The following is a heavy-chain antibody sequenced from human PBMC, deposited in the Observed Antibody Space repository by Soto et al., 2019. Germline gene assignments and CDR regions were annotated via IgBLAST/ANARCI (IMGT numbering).Heavy chain of an antibody. D-gene: IGHD1-1*01. CDR3: AKDPTTGPSFYSYRDV. V-gene: IGHV3-30*18. Sequence: QVQLVESGGGVVQPGRSLRLSCAASGFSFRNYGMHWVRQVPGKGLEWVAVISDDGDDEYSADSVKGRFTISRDNSKNTLYLQMNSVRPEDSYVYFCAKDPTTGPSFYSYRDVWGKGTPVTV. J-gene: IGHJ6*03. CDR1: GFSFRNYG. CDR2: ISDDGDDE.